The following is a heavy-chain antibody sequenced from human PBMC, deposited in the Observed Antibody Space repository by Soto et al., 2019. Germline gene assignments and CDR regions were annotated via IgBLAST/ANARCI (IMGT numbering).Heavy chain of an antibody. D-gene: IGHD6-13*01. CDR1: GFTFSSYS. V-gene: IGHV3-48*02. CDR2: ISSSSSTI. J-gene: IGHJ3*02. Sequence: GGSLRLSCAASGFTFSSYSMNWVRQAPGKGLEWVSYISSSSSTIYYADSVKGRFTISRDNAKNSLYLQMNSLRDEDTAVYYCARGGPITEAWAAGDAFDIWGQGTMVTVSS. CDR3: ARGGPITEAWAAGDAFDI.